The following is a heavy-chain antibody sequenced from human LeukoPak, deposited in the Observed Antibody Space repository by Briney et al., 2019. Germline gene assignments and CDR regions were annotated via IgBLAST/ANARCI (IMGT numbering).Heavy chain of an antibody. CDR1: GGSFSGYY. V-gene: IGHV4-34*01. Sequence: PSETLSLTCAVYGGSFSGYYWSWIRRPPGKGLEWIGEINHSGSTNYNPSLKSRVTISVDTSKNQFSLKLSSVTAADTAVYYCARGLYGSGSYYYYYYYGMDVWGQGTTVTVSS. CDR2: INHSGST. J-gene: IGHJ6*02. CDR3: ARGLYGSGSYYYYYYYGMDV. D-gene: IGHD3-10*01.